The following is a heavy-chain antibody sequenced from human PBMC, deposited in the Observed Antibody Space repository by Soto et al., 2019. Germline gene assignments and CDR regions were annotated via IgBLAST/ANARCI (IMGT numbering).Heavy chain of an antibody. CDR2: MNPNSGNT. CDR1: GYTFTNFD. J-gene: IGHJ4*02. Sequence: QVQLVQSGAEVKKPGASVKVSCKASGYTFTNFDINWVRQATGQGLEWMGWMNPNSGNTGYARKFQGRVTMTRNTSISTDYMQLSSLRSEDTAVYYCARAYTWGVSVAGTWGQGTLVTVSS. D-gene: IGHD6-19*01. V-gene: IGHV1-8*01. CDR3: ARAYTWGVSVAGT.